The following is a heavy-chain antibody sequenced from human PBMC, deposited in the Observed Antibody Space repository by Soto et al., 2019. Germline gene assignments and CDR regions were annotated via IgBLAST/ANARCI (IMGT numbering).Heavy chain of an antibody. D-gene: IGHD2-21*02. CDR1: GGSVNSGNYY. V-gene: IGHV4-34*01. CDR3: ARVEGGTAATVCEGFDI. Sequence: QVQLQQWGAGLLKPSETLSLTCAVFGGSVNSGNYYWRWLRKPPGKGLEWIGEISHSGGTHFNPSLPVRGSILVDTSNTQFSLMMSSVTATDTAPYDCARVEGGTAATVCEGFDIWGPGTMVTVSS. CDR2: ISHSGGT. J-gene: IGHJ3*02.